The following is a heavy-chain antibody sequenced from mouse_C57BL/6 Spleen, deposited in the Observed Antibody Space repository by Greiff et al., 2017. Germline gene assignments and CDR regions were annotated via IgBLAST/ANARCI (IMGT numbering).Heavy chain of an antibody. CDR3: AKALCSNYGAY. Sequence: VQLQQSGPELVKPGASVKISCKASGYAFSSSWMNWVKQRPGKGLEWIGRIYPGDGYTNYNGKFKGKATLTADKSSSTAYMQLSSLTSEYSAVYFCAKALCSNYGAYWGQGTLVTVSA. CDR1: GYAFSSSW. CDR2: IYPGDGYT. V-gene: IGHV1-82*01. D-gene: IGHD2-5*01. J-gene: IGHJ3*01.